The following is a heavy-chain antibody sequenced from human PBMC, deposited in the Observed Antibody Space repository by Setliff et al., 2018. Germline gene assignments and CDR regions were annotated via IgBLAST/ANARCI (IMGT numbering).Heavy chain of an antibody. V-gene: IGHV3-49*04. D-gene: IGHD3-3*01. CDR2: IRSKAYGGTT. CDR3: TRAEIFGVGIFDY. CDR1: GFTFGDYA. J-gene: IGHJ4*02. Sequence: PGGSLRLSCTASGFTFGDYAMSWVRQAPGKGLEWVGFIRSKAYGGTTEYAASVKGRFTISRDDSKSIAYLQMNSLKTEDTAVYYCTRAEIFGVGIFDYWGQGTLVTVYS.